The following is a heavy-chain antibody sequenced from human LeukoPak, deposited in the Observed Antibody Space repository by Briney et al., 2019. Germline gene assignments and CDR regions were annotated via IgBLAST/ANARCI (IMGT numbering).Heavy chain of an antibody. CDR2: ISGSGGST. CDR3: AKARSGDTAMVGNY. V-gene: IGHV3-23*01. CDR1: GFTFSSYA. D-gene: IGHD5-18*01. Sequence: GGSLRLSCAASGFTFSSYAMSLVRQAPGKGLEGVSAISGSGGSTYYADSVKGRFTISRDNSKNTLYLQMNSLRAEDTAVYYCAKARSGDTAMVGNYWGQGTLVTVSS. J-gene: IGHJ4*02.